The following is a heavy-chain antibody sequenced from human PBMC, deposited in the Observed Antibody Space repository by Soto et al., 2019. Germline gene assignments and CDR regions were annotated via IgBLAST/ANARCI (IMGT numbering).Heavy chain of an antibody. Sequence: SETLSLTCTVSGGSISSGGYYWGWIRQHPGKGLEWIGYIYYSGTTYYNPSLKSRVTISVGTSKNQFSLKLRSVTAADTAVYYCARALDYYDSRGYYFDYWGQGTLVTVSS. D-gene: IGHD3-22*01. CDR3: ARALDYYDSRGYYFDY. J-gene: IGHJ4*02. CDR1: GGSISSGGYY. CDR2: IYYSGTT. V-gene: IGHV4-31*03.